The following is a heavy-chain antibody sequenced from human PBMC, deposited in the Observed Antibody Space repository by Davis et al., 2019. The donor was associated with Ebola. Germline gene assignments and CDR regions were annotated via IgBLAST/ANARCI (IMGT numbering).Heavy chain of an antibody. CDR1: GGSISSGGYY. D-gene: IGHD2-15*01. V-gene: IGHV4-31*03. CDR2: IYYSGTT. Sequence: MPSETLSLTCSVAGGSISSGGYYWNWIRQHPGEGLEWIGIIYYSGTTHYNPSLKSRVIISRDTSKNQFSLKLSSVTAADTAVYYCARRGGTMNYWGQGTLVTVSS. CDR3: ARRGGTMNY. J-gene: IGHJ4*02.